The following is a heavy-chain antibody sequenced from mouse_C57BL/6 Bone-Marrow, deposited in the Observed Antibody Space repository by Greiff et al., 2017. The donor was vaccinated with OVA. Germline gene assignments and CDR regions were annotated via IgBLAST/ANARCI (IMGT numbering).Heavy chain of an antibody. J-gene: IGHJ3*01. CDR2: IRNKANGYTT. Sequence: EVKLMESGGGLVQPGGSLSLSCAASGFTFTDYYMSWVRQPPGKALEWLGFIRNKANGYTTEYSASVKGRFTISRDNSQSILYLQMNALRAEDSATYYCAPLTGPFAYWGQGTLVTVSA. CDR1: GFTFTDYY. CDR3: APLTGPFAY. D-gene: IGHD4-1*01. V-gene: IGHV7-3*01.